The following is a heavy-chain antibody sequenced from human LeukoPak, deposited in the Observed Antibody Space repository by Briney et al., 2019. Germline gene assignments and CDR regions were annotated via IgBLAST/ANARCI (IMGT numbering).Heavy chain of an antibody. CDR2: ISQSGGDT. Sequence: PGGSLRLSCAASGFTFTDHYMSWIRWAPGKGLECLSYISQSGGDTAYAESVKGRFTISRDNAANSLYLQLNNLRVDDTAVYYCARTARRLDSWGQGTLVTVSS. J-gene: IGHJ4*02. V-gene: IGHV3-11*04. CDR1: GFTFTDHY. CDR3: ARTARRLDS.